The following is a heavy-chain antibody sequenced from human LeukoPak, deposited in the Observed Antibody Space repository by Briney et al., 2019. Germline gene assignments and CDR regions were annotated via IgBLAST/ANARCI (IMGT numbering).Heavy chain of an antibody. Sequence: ASVRVSCKASGYTFSTYDINWLRQAAGQGLEGMGWMNPNSANTVFAQKFQGRAAITRDTSTATAYLELSGLTSEDTAVYYCARAIRYQLLSDYWGQGTLVTVSS. CDR3: ARAIRYQLLSDY. J-gene: IGHJ4*02. CDR1: GYTFSTYD. V-gene: IGHV1-8*02. D-gene: IGHD2-2*01. CDR2: MNPNSANT.